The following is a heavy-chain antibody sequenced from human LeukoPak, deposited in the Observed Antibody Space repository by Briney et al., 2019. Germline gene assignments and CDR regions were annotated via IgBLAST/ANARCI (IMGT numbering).Heavy chain of an antibody. CDR3: ATEGTDGRGSFGWFDT. D-gene: IGHD3-10*01. V-gene: IGHV3-7*01. Sequence: GGSLRLSCVASGFTLSDYWMTWVRQAPGKGLEWVANIKEDGSVRYYVDSLKGRFTISRGNAKNSLYLQLNSLRAEDTAVYYCATEGTDGRGSFGWFDTWGQGTLVTVSS. CDR2: IKEDGSVR. J-gene: IGHJ5*02. CDR1: GFTLSDYW.